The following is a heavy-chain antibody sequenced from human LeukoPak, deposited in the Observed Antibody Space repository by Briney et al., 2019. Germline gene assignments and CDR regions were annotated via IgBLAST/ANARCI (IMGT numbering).Heavy chain of an antibody. V-gene: IGHV3-53*01. CDR3: ARDWYYAIDY. CDR1: GFTVSSNY. Sequence: GGSLRLSCAASGFTVSSNYMSWVRQAPGKGLEWVSVIYSGGSTYYADSVKGRFTISRDNAKNTLYLQMNSLRADDTAVYYCARDWYYAIDYWGQGTLVTVSS. D-gene: IGHD2-2*01. CDR2: IYSGGST. J-gene: IGHJ4*02.